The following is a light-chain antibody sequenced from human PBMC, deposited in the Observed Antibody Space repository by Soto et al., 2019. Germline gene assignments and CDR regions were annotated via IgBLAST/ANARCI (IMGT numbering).Light chain of an antibody. CDR2: NVY. V-gene: IGLV2-14*03. CDR1: SSYVGAYNF. J-gene: IGLJ1*01. CDR3: SSYTTSTTLYV. Sequence: HSVLTQPASVCGSPGQSITISCTGTSSYVGAYNFVSWHQQHPGKAPKLMIYNVYDRPSGISYRFSGSKSGNTASLTISGLQAEDEADYYCSSYTTSTTLYVFGTGTKVTVL.